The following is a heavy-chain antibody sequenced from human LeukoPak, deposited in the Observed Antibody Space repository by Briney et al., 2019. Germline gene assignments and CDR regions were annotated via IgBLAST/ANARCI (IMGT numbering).Heavy chain of an antibody. Sequence: SETLSLTCTVSGASVSSSVYYWRWIRQPPGKGLEWIGHMYYSGSTSFNPSLKSRVTFSVDTSKNQFSLKLNSVTTADTAVYYCARDIGRDVQLERRTFDPWGQGTLVTVSS. CDR1: GASVSSSVYY. V-gene: IGHV4-61*08. CDR2: MYYSGST. J-gene: IGHJ5*02. CDR3: ARDIGRDVQLERRTFDP. D-gene: IGHD1-1*01.